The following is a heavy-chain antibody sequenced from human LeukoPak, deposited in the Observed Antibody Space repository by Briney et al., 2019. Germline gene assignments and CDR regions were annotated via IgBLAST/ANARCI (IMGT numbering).Heavy chain of an antibody. D-gene: IGHD4-23*01. CDR2: IYPGDSDT. J-gene: IGHJ4*02. CDR1: GYIFTSYW. CDR3: ARPSYGGNSGNFDY. Sequence: GESLNISCKGSGYIFTSYWIVWVRQRPGKGLGWMGIIYPGDSDTRYSPSFQGQVTISADKSISTAYLQWSSLKASDTAMYYCARPSYGGNSGNFDYWGQGTLVTVSS. V-gene: IGHV5-51*01.